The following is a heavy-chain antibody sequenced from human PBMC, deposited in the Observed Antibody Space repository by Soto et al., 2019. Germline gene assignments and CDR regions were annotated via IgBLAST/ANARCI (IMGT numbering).Heavy chain of an antibody. V-gene: IGHV3-48*02. CDR2: ISSSSSTI. CDR1: GFTFSSYS. CDR3: ARSYDFWSGYYFDY. J-gene: IGHJ4*02. Sequence: EVQLVESGGGLVQPGGSLRLSCAASGFTFSSYSMNWVRQAPGKGLEWVSYISSSSSTIYYADSVKGRFTISRDNAKNSLYLQMNSLRDEDTAVYYCARSYDFWSGYYFDYWDQGTLVTVSS. D-gene: IGHD3-3*01.